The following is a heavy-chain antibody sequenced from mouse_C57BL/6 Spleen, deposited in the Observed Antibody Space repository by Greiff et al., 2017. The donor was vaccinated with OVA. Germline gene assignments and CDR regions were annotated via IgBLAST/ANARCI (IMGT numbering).Heavy chain of an antibody. CDR1: GYAFSSSW. Sequence: QVQLQQSGPELVKPGASVKISCKASGYAFSSSWMNWVKQRPGKGLEWIGRIYPGDGDTNYNGKFKGKATLTADKSSSTAYMQLSSLTSEDSAVYFCARSGYGFHYYAMDYWGQGTSVTVSS. V-gene: IGHV1-82*01. J-gene: IGHJ4*01. CDR3: ARSGYGFHYYAMDY. CDR2: IYPGDGDT. D-gene: IGHD2-2*01.